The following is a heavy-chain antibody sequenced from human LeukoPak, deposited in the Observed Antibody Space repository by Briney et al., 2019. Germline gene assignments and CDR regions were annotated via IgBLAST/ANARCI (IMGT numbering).Heavy chain of an antibody. CDR2: IHWNSDIV. J-gene: IGHJ4*02. CDR1: GFTFDGYA. D-gene: IGHD1-1*01. V-gene: IGHV3-9*01. Sequence: GGSLRLSCAASGFTFDGYAMHWVRQAPGKGLEWVSGIHWNSDIVGYADSVKGRFTISRDNAKNSLYLQMNSLRAEDTALYYCAKGTDGSFDLWGQGTLVTVSS. CDR3: AKGTDGSFDL.